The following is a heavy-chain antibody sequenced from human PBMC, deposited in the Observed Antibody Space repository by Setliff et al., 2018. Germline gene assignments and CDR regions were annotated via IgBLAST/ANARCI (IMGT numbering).Heavy chain of an antibody. CDR2: IIPLSDIT. D-gene: IGHD5-18*01. Sequence: GASVNVSCKVSGGAFTSHGVSWVRQAPGQGLEWMGGIIPLSDITSYAQTLQGRVTITADKSTNTVNMELSSLRSEDTAVYYCARAPLESGYYYGQGHYFDNWGQGTLVTVSS. CDR3: ARAPLESGYYYGQGHYFDN. CDR1: GGAFTSHG. J-gene: IGHJ4*02. V-gene: IGHV1-69*10.